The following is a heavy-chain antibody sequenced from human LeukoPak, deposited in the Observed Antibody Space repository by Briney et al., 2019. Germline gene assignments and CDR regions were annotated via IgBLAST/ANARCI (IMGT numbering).Heavy chain of an antibody. CDR3: AKGGSEVPTVTHPYYYYYMDV. V-gene: IGHV3-23*01. J-gene: IGHJ6*03. Sequence: PGGTLRLSCAASGFTFSSYGMSWVRQALGKGLEWVSAISGSGGSTYYADSVKGRFTISRDNSKNTLYLQMNSLRAEDTAVYYCAKGGSEVPTVTHPYYYYYMDVWGKGTTVTISS. CDR1: GFTFSSYG. CDR2: ISGSGGST. D-gene: IGHD4-17*01.